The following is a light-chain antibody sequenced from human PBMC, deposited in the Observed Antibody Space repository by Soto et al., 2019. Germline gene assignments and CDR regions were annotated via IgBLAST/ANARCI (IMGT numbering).Light chain of an antibody. CDR1: QSVSNNY. CDR3: QQYGSSGT. CDR2: GAS. J-gene: IGKJ1*01. Sequence: EIVLTQSLCTLALSPGERATLSCRASQSVSNNYLAWYQQKPGQAPRLLIYGASNRATGIPDRFSGSGSGTDFTLTISRLEPEDFAVYYCQQYGSSGTFGQGTKVDIK. V-gene: IGKV3-20*01.